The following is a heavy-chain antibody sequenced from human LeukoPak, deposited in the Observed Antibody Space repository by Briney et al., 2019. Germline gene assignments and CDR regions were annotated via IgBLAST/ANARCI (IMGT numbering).Heavy chain of an antibody. CDR1: GGSISSYY. J-gene: IGHJ4*02. V-gene: IGHV4-59*01. D-gene: IGHD6-13*01. Sequence: ETLSLTCTVSGGSISSYYWSWIRQPPGKGLEWIGYIYYSGSAKYNPSLKSRVTISVDTSKNQFSLKLSSVTAGDTAVYYCARAPGIAAAGTHFDFWGQGTLVTVSS. CDR2: IYYSGSA. CDR3: ARAPGIAAAGTHFDF.